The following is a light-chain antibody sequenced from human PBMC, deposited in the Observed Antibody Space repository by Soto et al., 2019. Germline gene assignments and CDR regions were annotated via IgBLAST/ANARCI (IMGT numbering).Light chain of an antibody. CDR1: QSISTW. CDR2: KAS. Sequence: DITMTQSPSTLSASVGDRVTITCRASQSISTWLAWYQQKPGKAPKLLIYKASSLESGVPSRFSGSGSGTELTLTISSLQPDDFATYYCQQYNSYWTFGQGTKVEIK. J-gene: IGKJ1*01. CDR3: QQYNSYWT. V-gene: IGKV1-5*03.